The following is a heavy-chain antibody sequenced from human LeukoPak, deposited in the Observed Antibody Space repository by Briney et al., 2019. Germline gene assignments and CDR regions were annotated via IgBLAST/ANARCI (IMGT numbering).Heavy chain of an antibody. CDR3: ARDDYSHYDY. D-gene: IGHD4-11*01. Sequence: SCAASGFTFSSYAMHWVRQAPGQGLEWMGWINPNSGGTNYAQKFQGRVTMTRDTSIGTAYMELSRLRSDDTAVYYCARDDYSHYDYWGQGTLVTVSS. J-gene: IGHJ4*02. V-gene: IGHV1-2*02. CDR1: GFTFSSYA. CDR2: INPNSGGT.